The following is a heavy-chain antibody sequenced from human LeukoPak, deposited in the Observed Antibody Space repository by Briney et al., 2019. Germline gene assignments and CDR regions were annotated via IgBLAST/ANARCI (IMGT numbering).Heavy chain of an antibody. CDR1: GGSISSYY. Sequence: TSETLSLTCTVSGGSISSYYWGWIRQPPGKGLEWIGSIYHSGSTYYNPSLKSRVTISVDTSKNQFSLKLSSVTAADTAVYYCARGFSGIRAFDIWGQGTMVTVSS. CDR3: ARGFSGIRAFDI. V-gene: IGHV4-38-2*02. D-gene: IGHD6-25*01. J-gene: IGHJ3*02. CDR2: IYHSGST.